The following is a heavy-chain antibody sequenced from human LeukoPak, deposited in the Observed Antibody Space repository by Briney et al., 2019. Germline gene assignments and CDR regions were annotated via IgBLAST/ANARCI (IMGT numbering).Heavy chain of an antibody. CDR2: IIPIFGTA. V-gene: IGHV1-69*01. Sequence: SVKVSCKASVGTFSSYAISWVRQAPGQGREWMGGIIPIFGTANYAQKFQGRVTITADESTSTAYMELSSLRSEDTAVYYCARGVVVPGAIYYYGMDVWGKGTTVTVSS. J-gene: IGHJ6*04. CDR3: ARGVVVPGAIYYYGMDV. CDR1: VGTFSSYA. D-gene: IGHD2-2*01.